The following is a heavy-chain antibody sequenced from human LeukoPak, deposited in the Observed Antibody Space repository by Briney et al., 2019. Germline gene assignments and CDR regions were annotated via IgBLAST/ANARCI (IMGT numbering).Heavy chain of an antibody. CDR1: GFTFSSYW. CDR3: YWEGS. J-gene: IGHJ4*02. Sequence: PGGSLRLSCAASGFTFSSYWMHWVRQAPGKGLVWVSRINSDGSSADYADSAKGRFTISRDNAKNTVYLQMNSLRVEDTAVYYCYWEGSWGQGTLVTVSS. V-gene: IGHV3-74*01. D-gene: IGHD1-26*01. CDR2: INSDGSSA.